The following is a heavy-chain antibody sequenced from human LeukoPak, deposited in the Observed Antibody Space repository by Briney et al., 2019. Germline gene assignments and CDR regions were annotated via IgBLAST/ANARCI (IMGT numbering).Heavy chain of an antibody. Sequence: ASVKVSCKVSGYTLTELSMHWVRQAPGKGLEWTGGFDPEDGETIYAQKFQGRVTMTEDTSTDTAYMELSSLRSEDTAVYYCAGIVGATDNWFDPWGQGTLVTVSS. CDR3: AGIVGATDNWFDP. CDR2: FDPEDGET. J-gene: IGHJ5*02. D-gene: IGHD1-26*01. CDR1: GYTLTELS. V-gene: IGHV1-24*01.